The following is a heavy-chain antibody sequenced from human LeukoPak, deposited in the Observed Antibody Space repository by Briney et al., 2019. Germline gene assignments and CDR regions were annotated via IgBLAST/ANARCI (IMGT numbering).Heavy chain of an antibody. D-gene: IGHD2-2*01. CDR2: ISAYKGNT. V-gene: IGHV1-18*01. Sequence: GASVKVSCKASGYTFTSYGISWVRQAPGQGLEWMGWISAYKGNTNYAQKLQGRVTMTTDTSTSTAYMELRSLRSDDTAVYYCARSTPYIVVVPAAPTFDYWGQGTLVTVSS. J-gene: IGHJ4*02. CDR1: GYTFTSYG. CDR3: ARSTPYIVVVPAAPTFDY.